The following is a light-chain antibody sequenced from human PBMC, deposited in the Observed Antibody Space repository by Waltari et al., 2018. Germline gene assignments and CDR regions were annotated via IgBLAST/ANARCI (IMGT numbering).Light chain of an antibody. CDR3: QSYDSTLSAWV. CDR2: LNT. V-gene: IGLV1-40*01. Sequence: QSVLTQPPSVSGAPGQNVTISCTGDSSNIGAHYDVPRYQQLPTPAPKPPTYLNTNRPSGVPDRFSGSKSGTSASLAITGLQAEDEADYYCQSYDSTLSAWVFGGGTKLTVL. J-gene: IGLJ3*02. CDR1: SSNIGAHYD.